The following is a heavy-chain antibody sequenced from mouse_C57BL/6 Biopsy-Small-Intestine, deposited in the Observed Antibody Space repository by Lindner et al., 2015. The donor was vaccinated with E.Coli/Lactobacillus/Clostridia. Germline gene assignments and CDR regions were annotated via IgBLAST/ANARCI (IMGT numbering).Heavy chain of an antibody. CDR1: GFNIKDDY. Sequence: VQLQESGAELVRPGASVKLSCTASGFNIKDDYMHWVKQRPEQGLEWIGRIDPANGNTKYAPKFQDKATITADTSSNTAYLQLSSLTSEDTAVYYCARSYYSYVSYAMDYWGQGTSVTVSS. J-gene: IGHJ4*01. V-gene: IGHV14-3*01. D-gene: IGHD2-12*01. CDR3: ARSYYSYVSYAMDY. CDR2: IDPANGNT.